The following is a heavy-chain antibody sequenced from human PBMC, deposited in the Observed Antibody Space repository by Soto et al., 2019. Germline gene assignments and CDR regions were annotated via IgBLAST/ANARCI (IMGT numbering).Heavy chain of an antibody. CDR2: ISAYNGNT. Sequence: VSCKASGYTFTSYAISWVRQAPGQGLEWMGWISAYNGNTNYAEKLQGRVTVTTDTPMSTAYMELRSLRSDDTAVYYCARAPQNDYGDYDAFDMWGQGTIVTVS. CDR3: ARAPQNDYGDYDAFDM. V-gene: IGHV1-18*01. D-gene: IGHD4-17*01. CDR1: GYTFTSYA. J-gene: IGHJ3*02.